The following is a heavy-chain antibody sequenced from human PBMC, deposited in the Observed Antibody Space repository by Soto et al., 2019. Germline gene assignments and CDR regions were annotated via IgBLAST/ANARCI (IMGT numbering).Heavy chain of an antibody. Sequence: QVQLQQWGAGLLKPSETLSLTCAVSGGSFSGYYWSWIRQPPGKGLEWIGEMNDSGNTKYNASLESRVAIPVPTSKGHFSLTLTSVTAADTAVYYCASPRWNYIYWGQGNLVAVSS. J-gene: IGHJ4*02. V-gene: IGHV4-34*01. CDR3: ASPRWNYIY. CDR2: MNDSGNT. D-gene: IGHD1-7*01. CDR1: GGSFSGYY.